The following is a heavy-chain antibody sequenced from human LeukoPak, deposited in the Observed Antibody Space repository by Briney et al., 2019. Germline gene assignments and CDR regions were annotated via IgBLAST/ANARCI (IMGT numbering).Heavy chain of an antibody. V-gene: IGHV3-23*01. CDR2: ISGSGGST. CDR3: AKLTMSQDAFDI. J-gene: IGHJ3*02. Sequence: GGSLRLSCAASRFTVSGNYMSWVRQAPGKGLEWVSAISGSGGSTYYADSVKGRFTISRDNSKNTLYLQMNSLRAEDTAVYYCAKLTMSQDAFDIWGQGTMVTVSS. D-gene: IGHD3-22*01. CDR1: RFTVSGNY.